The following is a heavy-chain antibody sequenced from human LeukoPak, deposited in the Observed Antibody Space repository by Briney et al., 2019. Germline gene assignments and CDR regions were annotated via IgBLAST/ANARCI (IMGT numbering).Heavy chain of an antibody. J-gene: IGHJ4*02. Sequence: GGSLRLSCAASGFTFSSYGMHWVRQAPGKGLEWVAVISYDGSNKYYADSVKGRFTISRDNSKNTLYLQMNSLRAEDTAVYYCAKDRGYGSGSYHYFDYWGQGTLVTVSS. CDR3: AKDRGYGSGSYHYFDY. CDR2: ISYDGSNK. D-gene: IGHD3-10*01. CDR1: GFTFSSYG. V-gene: IGHV3-30*18.